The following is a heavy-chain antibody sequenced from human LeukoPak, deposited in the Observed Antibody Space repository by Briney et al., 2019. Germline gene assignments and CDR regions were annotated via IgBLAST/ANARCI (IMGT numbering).Heavy chain of an antibody. CDR2: ISGSSTYI. J-gene: IGHJ5*02. CDR1: GFTFSTYT. D-gene: IGHD1-26*01. V-gene: IGHV3-21*01. Sequence: GGSLRLSCSASGFTFSTYTMNWVRQAPGKGLEWVSSISGSSTYIYYADSVKGRCTISRDNAKNSLYLQMNSLGAEDTAVYYCARDKRGANWFDPWGQGTLVTVSS. CDR3: ARDKRGANWFDP.